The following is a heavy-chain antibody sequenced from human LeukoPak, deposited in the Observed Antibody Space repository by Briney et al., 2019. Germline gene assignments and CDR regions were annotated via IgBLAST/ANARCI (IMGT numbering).Heavy chain of an antibody. D-gene: IGHD6-13*01. CDR3: ARASDSAAGTGPYYYYYGMDV. CDR1: GGSFSGYY. Sequence: SETLSLTCAVYGGSFSGYYWSWIRQPPGKGLEWIGEINHSGSTNYNPSLKSRVTISVDTSKNQFSLKLSSVTAADTAVYYCARASDSAAGTGPYYYYYGMDVWGQGTTVTVSS. V-gene: IGHV4-34*01. J-gene: IGHJ6*02. CDR2: INHSGST.